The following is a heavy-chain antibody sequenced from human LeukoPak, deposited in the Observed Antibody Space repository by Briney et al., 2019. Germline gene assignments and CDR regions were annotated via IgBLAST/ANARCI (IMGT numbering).Heavy chain of an antibody. CDR3: ARTDSNIAARRIGFDS. CDR2: FGGSSSYI. V-gene: IGHV3-21*06. J-gene: IGHJ4*02. D-gene: IGHD6-6*01. Sequence: GGSLRLSCAASGFTFSSYSMNWVRQAPGPGRRGFSSFGGSSSYIYYADSVRGRFTIPRDTAKNSLYLQMNSLRAEDTAVYYCARTDSNIAARRIGFDSWGQGTLVTVSS. CDR1: GFTFSSYS.